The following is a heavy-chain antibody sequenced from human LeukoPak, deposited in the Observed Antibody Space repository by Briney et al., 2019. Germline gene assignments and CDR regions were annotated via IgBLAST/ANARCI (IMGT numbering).Heavy chain of an antibody. CDR3: ARDLLGYCSGGSCDWFDP. D-gene: IGHD2-15*01. CDR1: GGTFSSYA. J-gene: IGHJ5*02. CDR2: IIPIFGTA. Sequence: SVNVSCKASGGTFSSYAISWVRQAPGQGLEWMGGIIPIFGTANYAQKFQGRVTITADESTSTAYMELSSLRSEDTAVYYCARDLLGYCSGGSCDWFDPWGQGTLVTVSS. V-gene: IGHV1-69*13.